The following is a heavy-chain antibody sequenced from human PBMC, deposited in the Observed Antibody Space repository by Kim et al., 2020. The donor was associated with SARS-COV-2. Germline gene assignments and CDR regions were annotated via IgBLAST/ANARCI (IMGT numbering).Heavy chain of an antibody. CDR2: ISYSGIT. Sequence: SETLSLTCTVSGGSISSYYWSWIRQSPGKGQEWIAYISYSGITDYNPSLKSRVTIPVDTSKNQFSLKLRSVTAADTAVYYCARDLGYGQGPFAYWVQATL. D-gene: IGHD5-18*01. CDR3: ARDLGYGQGPFAY. CDR1: GGSISSYY. V-gene: IGHV4-59*01. J-gene: IGHJ4*02.